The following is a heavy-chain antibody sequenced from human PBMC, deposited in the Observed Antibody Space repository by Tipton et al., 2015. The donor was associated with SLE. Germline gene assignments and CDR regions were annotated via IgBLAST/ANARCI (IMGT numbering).Heavy chain of an antibody. CDR2: IYYSGST. CDR1: GGSISSYY. J-gene: IGHJ3*02. CDR3: ARREWLRPRGAFDI. Sequence: TLSLTCTVSGGSISSYYWGWIRQPPGKGLEWIGSIYYSGSTYYNPSLKSRVTISVDTSKNQFSLKLSSVTAADTAVYYCARREWLRPRGAFDIWGQGTMVTVSS. D-gene: IGHD5-12*01. V-gene: IGHV4-39*07.